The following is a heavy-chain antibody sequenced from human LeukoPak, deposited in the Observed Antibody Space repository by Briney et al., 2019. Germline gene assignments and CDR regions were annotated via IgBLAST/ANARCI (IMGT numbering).Heavy chain of an antibody. CDR2: ISSSSSYI. CDR1: GASASSSTYF. V-gene: IGHV3-21*01. J-gene: IGHJ4*02. CDR3: ARLEVSGYDILTGYYIYFDY. D-gene: IGHD3-9*01. Sequence: ETLSLTCAVSGASASSSTYFWGWIRQPPGEGPEWVSSISSSSSYIYYADSVKGRFTISRDNAKNSLYLQMNSLRAEDTAVYYCARLEVSGYDILTGYYIYFDYWGQGTLVTVSS.